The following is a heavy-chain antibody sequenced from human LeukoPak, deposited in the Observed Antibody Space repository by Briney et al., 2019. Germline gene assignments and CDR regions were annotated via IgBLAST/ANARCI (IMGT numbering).Heavy chain of an antibody. CDR2: ISGSGGST. CDR1: GFTFSGFA. CDR3: ARVYSGSFDY. Sequence: PGGSLRLSCAASGFTFSGFAMSWVRQAPGKGLEWISFISGSGGSTDYADSVKGRFTISRDNSKNTLYLQMNSLRAEDTAVYYCARVYSGSFDYWGQGTLVTVSS. J-gene: IGHJ4*02. V-gene: IGHV3-23*01. D-gene: IGHD1-26*01.